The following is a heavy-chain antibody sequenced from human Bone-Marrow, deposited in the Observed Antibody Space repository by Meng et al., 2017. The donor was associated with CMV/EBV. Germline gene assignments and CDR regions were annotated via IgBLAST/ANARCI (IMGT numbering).Heavy chain of an antibody. Sequence: GGSLRLSCAASGFTFSSYAMSWVRQAPGKGLEWVSAISGSGGSTYYADSVKGRFTISRDNSKNTLYLQMNSLRAEDTAVYYCAKPPLIGRVIEPRGYFDYWGQGILVTVSS. D-gene: IGHD3/OR15-3a*01. CDR2: ISGSGGST. CDR3: AKPPLIGRVIEPRGYFDY. J-gene: IGHJ4*02. V-gene: IGHV3-23*01. CDR1: GFTFSSYA.